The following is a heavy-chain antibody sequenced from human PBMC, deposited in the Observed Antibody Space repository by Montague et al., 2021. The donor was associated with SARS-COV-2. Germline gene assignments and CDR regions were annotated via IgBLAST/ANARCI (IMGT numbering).Heavy chain of an antibody. D-gene: IGHD2-8*01. J-gene: IGHJ4*02. CDR1: GGSISSTTNF. CDR2: IFFRGTT. CDR3: ARDSRGGSLYPFFDS. V-gene: IGHV4-39*07. Sequence: SETLSLTCAVSGGSISSTTNFWAWLRQPPGKEPERIGSIFFRGTTYSNPSLKSRVTTSVDTSNNQFSLRLTSMTAADTAVYFCARDSRGGSLYPFFDSWSQGTLVTVSS.